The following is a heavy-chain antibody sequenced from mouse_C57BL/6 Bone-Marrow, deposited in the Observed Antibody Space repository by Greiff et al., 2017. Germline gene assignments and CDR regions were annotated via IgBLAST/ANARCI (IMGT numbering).Heavy chain of an antibody. CDR3: ARYNYGSSYWYFDV. Sequence: QVQLKESGAELVRPGTSVKMSCKASGYTFTNYWIGWAKQRPGHGLEWIGDIYPGGGYTNYNEKFKGKATLTADKSSSTAYMQFSSLTSEDSAIYYCARYNYGSSYWYFDVWGTGTTVTVSS. D-gene: IGHD1-1*01. CDR1: GYTFTNYW. CDR2: IYPGGGYT. V-gene: IGHV1-63*01. J-gene: IGHJ1*03.